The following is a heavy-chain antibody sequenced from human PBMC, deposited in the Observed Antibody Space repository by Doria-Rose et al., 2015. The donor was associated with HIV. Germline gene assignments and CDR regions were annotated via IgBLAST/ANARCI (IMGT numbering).Heavy chain of an antibody. J-gene: IGHJ4*02. CDR1: GVSLSSPGMG. Sequence: QVQLVQSGPVLVKPTETLTLTCTVSGVSLSSPGMGVSWIRQPPGKALEWLAQIFSDDERSYKTSLKSRLTISRGTSKSQVVLTMTGMDPVDTATYYCARIKSSRWYHKYYFDFWGQGTLVIVSA. V-gene: IGHV2-26*01. D-gene: IGHD6-13*01. CDR2: IFSDDER. CDR3: ARIKSSRWYHKYYFDF.